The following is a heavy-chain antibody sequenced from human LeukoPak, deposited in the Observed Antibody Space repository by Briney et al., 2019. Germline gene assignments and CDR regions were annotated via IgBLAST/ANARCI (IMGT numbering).Heavy chain of an antibody. CDR1: GGSMSSYY. Sequence: AETLSLTCTVSGGSMSSYYWGWGRQPPRKGLEWIGSISYSGSIHYNPSLQSRVTISVDPSKHHFSLRLSSATAADTAVYYCATLEIGHYYLNSWGQGTLFSASS. J-gene: IGHJ4*02. CDR2: ISYSGSI. CDR3: ATLEIGHYYLNS. D-gene: IGHD2-21*01. V-gene: IGHV4-39*01.